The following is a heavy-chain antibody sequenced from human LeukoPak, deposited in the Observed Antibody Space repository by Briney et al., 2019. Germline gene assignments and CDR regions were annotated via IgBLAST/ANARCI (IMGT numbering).Heavy chain of an antibody. J-gene: IGHJ6*03. Sequence: SETLSLTCTVSGGSISSHYWSWIRQPPGKGLEWIGYIYYSGSTNYNPSLKSRVTISVDTSKNQFSLKLSSVTAADTAVYYCARTAIYYYYYMDVWGKETTVTVSS. CDR3: ARTAIYYYYYMDV. V-gene: IGHV4-59*11. D-gene: IGHD5-18*01. CDR1: GGSISSHY. CDR2: IYYSGST.